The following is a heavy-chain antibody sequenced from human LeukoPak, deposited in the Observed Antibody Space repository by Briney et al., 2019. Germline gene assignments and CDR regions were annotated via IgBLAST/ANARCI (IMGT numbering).Heavy chain of an antibody. J-gene: IGHJ5*01. CDR3: AVLSDGAYCGGDCFYLDS. D-gene: IGHD2-21*02. Sequence: SVKVSRKASGGTFSSHAMNWVRQAPGQGLEWMGGVIPILDITDYAQKFQGRLTITADKSTGTGYMELSSLRSEDSAVYYCAVLSDGAYCGGDCFYLDSWGQGTLVAVSS. V-gene: IGHV1-69*10. CDR2: VIPILDIT. CDR1: GGTFSSHA.